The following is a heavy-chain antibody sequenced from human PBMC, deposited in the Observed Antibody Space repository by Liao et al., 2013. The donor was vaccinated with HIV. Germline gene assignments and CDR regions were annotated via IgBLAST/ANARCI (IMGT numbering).Heavy chain of an antibody. CDR2: IFYSGST. CDR1: GVSIGTNY. D-gene: IGHD5/OR15-5a*01. J-gene: IGHJ5*02. CDR3: ARGVPPDT. Sequence: QVQLLESGPGLVKPSETLSLTCTVSGVSIGTNYWSWIRQPPGKGLEWIGYIFYSGSTNFNPSLKSRVTISVDTSKNQFSLNLNSVTAADTAVYFCARGVPPDTWGQGTLVTVSS. V-gene: IGHV4-59*12.